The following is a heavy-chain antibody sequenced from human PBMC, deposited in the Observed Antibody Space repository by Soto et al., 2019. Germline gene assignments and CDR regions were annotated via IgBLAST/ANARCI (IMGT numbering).Heavy chain of an antibody. D-gene: IGHD2-21*02. CDR2: INAGNGNT. V-gene: IGHV1-3*01. Sequence: ASLKVYCKTSGHTFTSYAMHCVRQAPGQRLEWIGWINAGNGNTKYSQKFQGRVTITRDTSASTAYMELSSLRSEDTAVYYCARSIVVVTALDYWGQGTLVTVSS. CDR1: GHTFTSYA. CDR3: ARSIVVVTALDY. J-gene: IGHJ4*02.